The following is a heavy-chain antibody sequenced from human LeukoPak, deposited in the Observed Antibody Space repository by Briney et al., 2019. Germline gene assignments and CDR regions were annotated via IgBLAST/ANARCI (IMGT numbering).Heavy chain of an antibody. J-gene: IGHJ4*02. CDR2: MNPNSGNT. CDR1: GYTFTSYD. V-gene: IGHV1-8*03. D-gene: IGHD2-2*01. Sequence: GASVKVSCKASGYTFTSYDINWVRQATGQGLEWMGWMNPNSGNTGYAQKFQGRVTITRNTSISTAHMELSSLRSEDTAVYYCARGDLGYCSSTSCYIYYFDYWGQGTLVTVSS. CDR3: ARGDLGYCSSTSCYIYYFDY.